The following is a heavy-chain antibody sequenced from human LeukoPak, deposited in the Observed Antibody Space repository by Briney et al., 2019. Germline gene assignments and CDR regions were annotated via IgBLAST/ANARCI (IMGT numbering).Heavy chain of an antibody. CDR3: ARDPRWAFDI. V-gene: IGHV3-20*04. CDR1: GFTFSAYW. CDR2: INWNGGST. J-gene: IGHJ3*02. Sequence: GGSLRLSCAASGFTFSAYWMTWVRQAPGKGLEWVSGINWNGGSTGYADSVKGRFTISRDNAKNSLYLQMNSLRAEDTALYYCARDPRWAFDIWGQGTMVTVSS.